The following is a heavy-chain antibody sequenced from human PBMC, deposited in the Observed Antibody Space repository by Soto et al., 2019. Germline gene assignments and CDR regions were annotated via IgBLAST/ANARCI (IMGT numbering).Heavy chain of an antibody. CDR3: AGSSTSWGGGYYGMDV. J-gene: IGHJ6*02. Sequence: PXETLSLTCTVSGCSISSYCWSWIRQPAGKGLDWIGRIYTSGSTNYNPSLKSRVTMSVDTSKNQFSLKLSSVAAADTAVYYCAGSSTSWGGGYYGMDVWGQGTTVTVSS. CDR1: GCSISSYC. V-gene: IGHV4-4*07. D-gene: IGHD2-2*01. CDR2: IYTSGST.